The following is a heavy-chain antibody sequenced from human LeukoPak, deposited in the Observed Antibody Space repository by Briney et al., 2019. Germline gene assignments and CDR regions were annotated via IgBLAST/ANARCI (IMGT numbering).Heavy chain of an antibody. J-gene: IGHJ4*02. CDR3: AKPPPRIAMQTSDY. D-gene: IGHD2-15*01. CDR2: IYYSGST. Sequence: PSETLSLTCTVSGGSISSSSYYWGWIRQPPGKGLEWIGSIYYSGSTYYNPSLKSRVTISVDTSKNQFSLKLSSVTAADTAVYYCAKPPPRIAMQTSDYWGQGTLVTVSS. CDR1: GGSISSSSYY. V-gene: IGHV4-39*07.